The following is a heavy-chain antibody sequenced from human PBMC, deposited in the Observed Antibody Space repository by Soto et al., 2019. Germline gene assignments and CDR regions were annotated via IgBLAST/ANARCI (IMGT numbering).Heavy chain of an antibody. D-gene: IGHD2-21*02. CDR1: GGSISRYY. V-gene: IGHV4-59*01. CDR2: LYNAGST. J-gene: IGHJ6*02. CDR3: ARDLWGYCGTDCYPLDV. Sequence: SETLSLTCTVSGGSISRYYWSWIRQPPGKGLEWIGYLYNAGSTIYNPSLKSRVTISVDMSQNQFSLNLNYVTAADTAVYYCARDLWGYCGTDCYPLDVWRQGTTVTVSS.